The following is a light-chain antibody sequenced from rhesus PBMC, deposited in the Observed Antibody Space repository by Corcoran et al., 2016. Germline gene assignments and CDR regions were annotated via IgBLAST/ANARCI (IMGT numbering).Light chain of an antibody. CDR2: DND. J-gene: IGLJ6*01. CDR3: AAWDDSLSGPV. CDR1: SSNIGSNS. V-gene: IGLV1-60*01. Sequence: QSVLTQPPSASEAARKGVTISCSGSSSNIGSNSVSWYQQLPGTAPKLLIYDNDQRASGVSDRSSGSKSGTSASLALSGLQTEDEADYYCAAWDDSLSGPVFGSGTKLTVL.